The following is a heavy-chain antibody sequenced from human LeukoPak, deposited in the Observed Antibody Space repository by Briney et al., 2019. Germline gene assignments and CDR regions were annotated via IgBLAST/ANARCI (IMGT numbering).Heavy chain of an antibody. Sequence: PGGALRLSCSASWFTLSVYSINWVRPAPGEGPGWGSSISSSSSYIYYADSLKGRFTVSRDNAKNSLYLQMNSLSAEDTAVYYCVRHLSGIAQPFFDCWGQGTLVTVSS. J-gene: IGHJ4*02. D-gene: IGHD1-26*01. CDR3: VRHLSGIAQPFFDC. V-gene: IGHV3-21*01. CDR2: ISSSSSYI. CDR1: WFTLSVYS.